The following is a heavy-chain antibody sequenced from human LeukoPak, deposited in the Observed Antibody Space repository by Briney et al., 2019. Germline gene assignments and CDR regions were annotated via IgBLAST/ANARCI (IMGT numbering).Heavy chain of an antibody. CDR3: ARQAARTPFDY. Sequence: PSETLSLTCAVYGGSFSGYYWSWIRQPPGKGLEWIGEINHSGSTNYNPSLKSRVTISVDTSKNQFSLKLSSVTAAYTSVYYCARQAARTPFDYWGQGTLVTVSS. D-gene: IGHD6-6*01. V-gene: IGHV4-34*01. J-gene: IGHJ4*02. CDR2: INHSGST. CDR1: GGSFSGYY.